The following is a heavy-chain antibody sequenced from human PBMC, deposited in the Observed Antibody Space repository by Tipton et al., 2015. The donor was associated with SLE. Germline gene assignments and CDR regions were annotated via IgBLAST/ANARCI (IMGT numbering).Heavy chain of an antibody. Sequence: TLSLTCAVYGGSFSGYYWSWIRQPPGKGLEWIGRIYTSGSTNYNPSLKSRVTISVDTSKNQFSLKLSSVTAADTAVYYCARILGVVKSYYMDVWGKGTTVTVSS. CDR1: GGSFSGYY. V-gene: IGHV4-59*10. CDR2: IYTSGST. J-gene: IGHJ6*03. D-gene: IGHD3-3*01. CDR3: ARILGVVKSYYMDV.